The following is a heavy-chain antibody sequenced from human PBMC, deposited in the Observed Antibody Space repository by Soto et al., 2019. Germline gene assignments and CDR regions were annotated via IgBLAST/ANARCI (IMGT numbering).Heavy chain of an antibody. D-gene: IGHD1-1*01. V-gene: IGHV3-30-3*01. CDR2: ISYAGSNK. CDR1: GFTFTSYA. J-gene: IGHJ2*01. Sequence: QVQLVESGGGVVQPGRSLRLSCAASGFTFTSYAMHWVRQAPGKGLEWVAVISYAGSNKYYADSVKGRFTISRDNSKNTLYLQMNSLRTEDTAVYCCARPLWRVEYNWGYFDLWGRGTLVTVSS. CDR3: ARPLWRVEYNWGYFDL.